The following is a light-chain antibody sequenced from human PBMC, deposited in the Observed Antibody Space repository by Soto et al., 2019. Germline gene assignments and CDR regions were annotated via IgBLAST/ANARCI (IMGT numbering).Light chain of an antibody. CDR3: QSYDSSLSGSGV. CDR1: SSNIGAGYD. J-gene: IGLJ2*01. Sequence: QAVVTQPPSVSGAPGQRVTISCTGSSSNIGAGYDVHWYQQRPGTAPKLLIYGNSNRPSGVPDRFSGSKSGTSASLAITGRQAEDEADYYCQSYDSSLSGSGVFGGGTKLTV. V-gene: IGLV1-40*01. CDR2: GNS.